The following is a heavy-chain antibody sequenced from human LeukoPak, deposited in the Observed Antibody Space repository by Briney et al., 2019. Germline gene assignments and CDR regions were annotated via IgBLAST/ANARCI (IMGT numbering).Heavy chain of an antibody. CDR2: IHPSGGST. CDR3: ATRESGLYRGGDKHKIYGMDV. J-gene: IGHJ6*02. V-gene: IGHV1-46*01. Sequence: EASVKVSCKASGYTFTSYYMHWVRQAPGQGLEWMGIIHPSGGSTSYAQKFQGRVTMTRDTSTSTVYMELSSLRSEDTAVYYCATRESGLYRGGDKHKIYGMDVWGQGTTVTVSS. CDR1: GYTFTSYY. D-gene: IGHD2-15*01.